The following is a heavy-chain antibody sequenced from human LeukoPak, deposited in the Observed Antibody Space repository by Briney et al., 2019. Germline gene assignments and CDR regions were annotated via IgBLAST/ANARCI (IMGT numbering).Heavy chain of an antibody. Sequence: GGSLRLSCAASGFTFSSYAMHWVRQAPGKGLEWVAVISYDGSNKYYADSVKGRFTIPRDNSKNTLYLQMNSLRAEDTAVYYCARTFSGSYDYFDYWGQGTLVTVSS. D-gene: IGHD1-26*01. CDR3: ARTFSGSYDYFDY. J-gene: IGHJ4*02. CDR1: GFTFSSYA. V-gene: IGHV3-30-3*01. CDR2: ISYDGSNK.